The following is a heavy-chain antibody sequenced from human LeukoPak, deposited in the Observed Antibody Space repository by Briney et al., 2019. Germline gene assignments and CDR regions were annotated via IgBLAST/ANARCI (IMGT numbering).Heavy chain of an antibody. CDR1: GYTFTSYA. CDR2: INAGNGNT. CDR3: ARVYYGSRVKIYYFDY. Sequence: ASVKVSCKASGYTFTSYAMHWVRQAPGQRLEWMGWINAGNGNTKYSQKFQGRVTITRDTSASTAYMELSGLRSEDTAVYYCARVYYGSRVKIYYFDYWGQGTLVIVSS. J-gene: IGHJ4*02. V-gene: IGHV1-3*01. D-gene: IGHD3-10*01.